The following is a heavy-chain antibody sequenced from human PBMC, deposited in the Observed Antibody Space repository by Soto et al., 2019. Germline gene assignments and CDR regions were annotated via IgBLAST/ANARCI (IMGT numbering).Heavy chain of an antibody. J-gene: IGHJ4*02. V-gene: IGHV3-23*01. D-gene: IGHD3-3*01. CDR2: ISGSGGST. Sequence: GGSLRLSCAASGFTFSSYAMSWVRQAPGKGLEWVSAISGSGGSTYYADSVKGRFTISRDNSKNTLYLQMNSLRAEDTAVYYCAKIERITIFGVVTPPDYWGQGTLVTVSS. CDR3: AKIERITIFGVVTPPDY. CDR1: GFTFSSYA.